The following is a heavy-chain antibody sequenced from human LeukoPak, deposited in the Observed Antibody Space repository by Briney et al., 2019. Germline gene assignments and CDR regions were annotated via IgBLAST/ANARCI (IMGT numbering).Heavy chain of an antibody. J-gene: IGHJ5*01. Sequence: ASVKVSCKASGGTFSSHAMNWVRQAPGQGLEWMGGVIPILDITDYAQKFQGRLTITADKSTGTGYMELSSLRSEDSAVYYCAVLSDGAYCGGDCFYLDSWGQGTLVAVFS. D-gene: IGHD2-21*02. V-gene: IGHV1-69*10. CDR1: GGTFSSHA. CDR3: AVLSDGAYCGGDCFYLDS. CDR2: VIPILDIT.